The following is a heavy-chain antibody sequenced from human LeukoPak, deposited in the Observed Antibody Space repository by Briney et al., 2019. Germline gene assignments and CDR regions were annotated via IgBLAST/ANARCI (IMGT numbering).Heavy chain of an antibody. CDR1: GFTVSSNY. D-gene: IGHD3-22*01. CDR3: ARDSDYYDSRGSLGAY. Sequence: AGGSLRLSCAASGFTVSSNYMSWVRQAPGKGLEWVSVIYSGGSTYYADSVKGRFTISRDNSKNTLYLQMNSLIAEDTAVYYCARDSDYYDSRGSLGAYWGQGTLVTVSS. J-gene: IGHJ4*02. CDR2: IYSGGST. V-gene: IGHV3-53*01.